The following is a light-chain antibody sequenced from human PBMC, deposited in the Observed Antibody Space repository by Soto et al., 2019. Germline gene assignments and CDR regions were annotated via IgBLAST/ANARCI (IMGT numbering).Light chain of an antibody. CDR2: EGN. CDR1: SSDVGSYNL. J-gene: IGLJ7*01. CDR3: CSYASSSTFV. Sequence: QSVLTQPASVSGSPGQSITISCTGTSSDVGSYNLVSWYQQRPGKAPKLIIYEGNQRPSGVSTRFSGSKSGNTASLTISGLQAEDEADYYCCSYASSSTFVFGGGTQLTVL. V-gene: IGLV2-23*01.